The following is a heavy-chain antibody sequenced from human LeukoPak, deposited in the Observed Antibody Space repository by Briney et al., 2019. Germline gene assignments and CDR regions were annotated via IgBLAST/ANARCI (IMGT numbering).Heavy chain of an antibody. D-gene: IGHD3-10*01. Sequence: SETLSLTCTVSGGSISRSSYYWGWIRQTPGKGLEWIGSIYYRGSTYYKSSLKSRVTISLDTSKNQFSLKLSSVTAADTAIYYCARGSRYYGSGSYYRFDYWGQGALVTVSS. CDR3: ARGSRYYGSGSYYRFDY. CDR2: IYYRGST. CDR1: GGSISRSSYY. V-gene: IGHV4-39*07. J-gene: IGHJ4*02.